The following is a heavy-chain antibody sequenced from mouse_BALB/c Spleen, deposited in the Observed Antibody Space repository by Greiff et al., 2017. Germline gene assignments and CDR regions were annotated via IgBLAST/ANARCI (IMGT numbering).Heavy chain of an antibody. D-gene: IGHD1-1*02. Sequence: EVMLVESGGGLVQPGGSLKLSCAASGFTFSSYGMSWVRQTPDKRLELVATINSNGGSTYYPDSVKGRFTISRDNAKNTLYLQMSSLKSEDTAMYYCARDGGGNPFAYWGQGTLVTVSA. J-gene: IGHJ3*01. CDR2: INSNGGST. CDR3: ARDGGGNPFAY. V-gene: IGHV5-6-3*01. CDR1: GFTFSSYG.